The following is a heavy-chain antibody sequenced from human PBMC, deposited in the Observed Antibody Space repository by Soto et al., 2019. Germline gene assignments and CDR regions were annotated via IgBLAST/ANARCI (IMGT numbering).Heavy chain of an antibody. CDR3: ARGKKDIVVVPAAMTYFQH. D-gene: IGHD2-2*01. Sequence: QVQLQQWGAGLLKPSETLSLTCAVYGGSFSGYYWSWIRQPPGKGLEWMGEINHSGSTNYYPSPKSRVTISVDKPKNQFSLKLSSVTAADTAVYYCARGKKDIVVVPAAMTYFQHWGQGTLVTVSS. CDR1: GGSFSGYY. V-gene: IGHV4-34*01. J-gene: IGHJ1*01. CDR2: INHSGST.